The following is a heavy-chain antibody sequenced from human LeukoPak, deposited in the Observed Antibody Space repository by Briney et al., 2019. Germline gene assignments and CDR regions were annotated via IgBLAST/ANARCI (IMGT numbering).Heavy chain of an antibody. V-gene: IGHV3-9*01. CDR3: AKAPYSGYDYPHFDY. D-gene: IGHD5-12*01. J-gene: IGHJ4*02. Sequence: PGRSLRLSCAASGFTFDDYAMHWVQQAPGKGLEWVSGISWNSGSIGYADSVKGRFTISRDNAKNSLYLQMDSLRAEDTALYYCAKAPYSGYDYPHFDYWGQGTLVTVSS. CDR2: ISWNSGSI. CDR1: GFTFDDYA.